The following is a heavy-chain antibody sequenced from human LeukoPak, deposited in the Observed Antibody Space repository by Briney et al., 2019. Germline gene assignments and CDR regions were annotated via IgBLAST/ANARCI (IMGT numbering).Heavy chain of an antibody. J-gene: IGHJ5*02. CDR2: IYYSGST. D-gene: IGHD1-26*01. CDR3: ARDLESGSYSSVDGFDP. V-gene: IGHV4-39*07. Sequence: PSYTPALTCTVSGGSVCSRSYYWGWIRQPPGKGLEWIGSIYYSGSTNYNPSLKSRVTISVDTSKNQFSLKLSSVTAADTAVYYCARDLESGSYSSVDGFDPWGQGTLVTVSS. CDR1: GGSVCSRSYY.